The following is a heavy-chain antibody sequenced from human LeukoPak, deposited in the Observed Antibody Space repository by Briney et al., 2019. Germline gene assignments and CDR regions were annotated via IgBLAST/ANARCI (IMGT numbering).Heavy chain of an antibody. J-gene: IGHJ4*02. CDR2: LYYSGST. Sequence: PSETLSLTCAVSGGSISSSGHYWGWIRQPPGKGLEWIGSLYYSGSTYYNPSLKSRVTISVDTSRNQFSLKLNSVTAADTAVYYCARRIDYGSGSYRGNYFDYWGQGTLVTVSS. CDR1: GGSISSSGHY. D-gene: IGHD3-10*01. V-gene: IGHV4-39*01. CDR3: ARRIDYGSGSYRGNYFDY.